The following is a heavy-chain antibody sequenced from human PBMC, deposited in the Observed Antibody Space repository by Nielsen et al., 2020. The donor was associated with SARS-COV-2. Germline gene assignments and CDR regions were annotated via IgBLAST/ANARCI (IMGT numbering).Heavy chain of an antibody. J-gene: IGHJ4*02. CDR2: ISSSSYI. CDR3: ARDRSYSGYDSWRTQYFDY. CDR1: GFTFSSYS. D-gene: IGHD5-12*01. Sequence: GGSLRLSCAASGFTFSSYSMNWVRQAPGKGLEWVSSISSSSYIYYADSVKGRFTISRDNAKNSLYLQMNSLRAEDTAVYYCARDRSYSGYDSWRTQYFDYWGQGTLVTVSS. V-gene: IGHV3-21*01.